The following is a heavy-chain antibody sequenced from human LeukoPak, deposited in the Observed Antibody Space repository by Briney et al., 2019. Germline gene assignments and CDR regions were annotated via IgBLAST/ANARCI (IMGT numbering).Heavy chain of an antibody. Sequence: GESLKISCQTAGYSFTDYWIGWVRQMPGKGLEWMGIIYPGDSDTRYSPSFQGQVTISADKSIRTAYLQWSLKASDTAIYYCARSDQLRWFGEPRRPFYDGMDVWGHGTTVTVS. J-gene: IGHJ6*02. CDR3: ARSDQLRWFGEPRRPFYDGMDV. D-gene: IGHD3-10*01. CDR2: IYPGDSDT. V-gene: IGHV5-51*01. CDR1: GYSFTDYW.